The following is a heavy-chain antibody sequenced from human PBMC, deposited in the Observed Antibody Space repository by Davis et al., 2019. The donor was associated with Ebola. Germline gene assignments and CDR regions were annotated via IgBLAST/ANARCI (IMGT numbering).Heavy chain of an antibody. CDR2: ISGSGGST. D-gene: IGHD3-22*01. V-gene: IGHV3-23*01. CDR3: ASHDSSGYPFDY. J-gene: IGHJ4*02. CDR1: GFTFSSYA. Sequence: GESLKISCAASGFTFSSYAMSWVRQAPGKGLEWVSVISGSGGSTYYAESVKGRFTISRDNAKNSLYLQMNNLRAEDTAVYYCASHDSSGYPFDYWGQGTLVTVSS.